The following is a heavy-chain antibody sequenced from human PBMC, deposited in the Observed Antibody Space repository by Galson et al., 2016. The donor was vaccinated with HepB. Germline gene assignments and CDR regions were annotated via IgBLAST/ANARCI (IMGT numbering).Heavy chain of an antibody. D-gene: IGHD1-14*01. CDR2: IWSDGSNE. Sequence: SLRLSCAASGFTFKNYGMHWVRQAPGKGLNWVTFIWSDGSNEYYADSVKGRFTISRDNLRNTLYLQMNTLRDEDTAVYHCARDGISGIDYWGQGTLVTVSS. CDR1: GFTFKNYG. J-gene: IGHJ4*02. V-gene: IGHV3-33*01. CDR3: ARDGISGIDY.